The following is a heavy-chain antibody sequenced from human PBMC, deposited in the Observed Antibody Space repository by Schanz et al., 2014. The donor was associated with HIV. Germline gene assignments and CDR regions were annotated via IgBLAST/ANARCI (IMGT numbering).Heavy chain of an antibody. Sequence: VQLVESGGGVVQPGRSLRLSCAASGSTFSSYWMHWVRQAPGKGLEWVSSISSDSSYIFYADSMKGRFTISRDNARNSLYLQIRSLRAEDTAVYYCARGGLGVVAEGNAFDLWGQGTLVTVSS. CDR3: ARGGLGVVAEGNAFDL. V-gene: IGHV3-21*01. D-gene: IGHD2-15*01. J-gene: IGHJ3*01. CDR2: ISSDSSYI. CDR1: GSTFSSYW.